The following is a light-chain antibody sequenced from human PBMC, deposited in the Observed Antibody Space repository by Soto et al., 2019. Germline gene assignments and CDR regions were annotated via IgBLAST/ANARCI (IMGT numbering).Light chain of an antibody. CDR1: QSVGSS. CDR2: GAS. V-gene: IGKV3-20*01. Sequence: EIVLTQSPGTLSLSPGERATLSCRASQSVGSSLSWYQQKPGQAPRLLFYGASNRATAIPDRFSGSGFGTDFTLTITRLEPEDFEVYYCQQYVDSPLTFGPGTKVEI. J-gene: IGKJ1*01. CDR3: QQYVDSPLT.